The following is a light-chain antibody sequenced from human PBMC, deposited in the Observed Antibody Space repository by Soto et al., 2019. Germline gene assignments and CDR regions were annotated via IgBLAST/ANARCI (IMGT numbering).Light chain of an antibody. V-gene: IGLV8-61*01. CDR3: VLYMGSGIWV. CDR2: STS. CDR1: SGSVSTRYY. Sequence: QAVVTQEPSFSVSPGGTVTLTCGVSSGSVSTRYYLSWYQQTPGQAPRTLIYSTSTRSSGVPDRFSGSIVGNKAALTISGAQADDESDYYCVLYMGSGIWVFGGGTKVTVL. J-gene: IGLJ3*02.